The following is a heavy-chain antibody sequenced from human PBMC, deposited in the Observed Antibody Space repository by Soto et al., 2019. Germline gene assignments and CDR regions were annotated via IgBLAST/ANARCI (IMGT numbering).Heavy chain of an antibody. V-gene: IGHV3-15*07. J-gene: IGHJ4*02. CDR2: IRSKADGGTT. Sequence: PGGSLRLSCAASGFTFNNAWMNWVRQAPGKGLEWVGRIRSKADGGTTDYPAPVKDRFTISRDDSKNTLHLQMNGLKTEDTAVYYCTTEPDYSNYFEYWGQGTLVTVSS. CDR1: GFTFNNAW. D-gene: IGHD4-4*01. CDR3: TTEPDYSNYFEY.